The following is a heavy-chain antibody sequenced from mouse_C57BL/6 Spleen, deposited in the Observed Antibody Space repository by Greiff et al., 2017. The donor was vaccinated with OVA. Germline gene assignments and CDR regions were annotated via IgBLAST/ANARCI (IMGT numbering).Heavy chain of an antibody. Sequence: EVKLQESGGGLVKPGGSLKLSCAASGFTFSSYAMSWVRQTPEKRLEWVATISDGGSYTYYPDNVKGRFTISRDNATNNLYLQMSHLKSEDTAMYYRARAPYYGSSYRYFDVWGTGTTVTVAS. V-gene: IGHV5-4*03. D-gene: IGHD1-1*01. J-gene: IGHJ1*03. CDR3: ARAPYYGSSYRYFDV. CDR1: GFTFSSYA. CDR2: ISDGGSYT.